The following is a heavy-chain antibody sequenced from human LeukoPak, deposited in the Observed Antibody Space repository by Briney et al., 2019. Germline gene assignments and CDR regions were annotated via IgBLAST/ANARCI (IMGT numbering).Heavy chain of an antibody. D-gene: IGHD2-2*02. Sequence: ASVKVSCKASGYTFTGYHLHWVRQPPGQGLEWMGWMNPNSGATNFAQKYQGWVTMTRDTSISTAYMDLRGLRSEDTAVYYCARVNGFTPPTLVVYPYYFDYWGQGTLVTASS. CDR3: ARVNGFTPPTLVVYPYYFDY. J-gene: IGHJ4*02. V-gene: IGHV1-2*04. CDR2: MNPNSGAT. CDR1: GYTFTGYH.